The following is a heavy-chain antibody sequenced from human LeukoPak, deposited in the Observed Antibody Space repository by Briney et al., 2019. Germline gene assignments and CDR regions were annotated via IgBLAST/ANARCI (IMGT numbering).Heavy chain of an antibody. CDR3: TTPRRGSTGAFDI. J-gene: IGHJ3*02. D-gene: IGHD1-26*01. V-gene: IGHV3-21*03. Sequence: GGSLRLSCAASGFTFSSYSMNWVRQAPGKGLEWVSSISSSSSYIYYADSVKGRFTISRDNAKNSLYLQMNSLKTEDTAVYYCTTPRRGSTGAFDIWGQGTMVTVSS. CDR2: ISSSSSYI. CDR1: GFTFSSYS.